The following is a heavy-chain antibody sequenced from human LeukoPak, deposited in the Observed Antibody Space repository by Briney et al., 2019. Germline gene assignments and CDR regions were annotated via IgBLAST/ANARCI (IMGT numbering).Heavy chain of an antibody. CDR2: INPNSGGT. D-gene: IGHD3-10*01. V-gene: IGHV1-2*02. CDR3: ARGRIWFGELSPEDY. Sequence: ASVKVSCKASGGTFSDYALNWVRQAPGQGLEWMGWINPNSGGTNYAQKFQGRVTMTRDTSISTAYMELSRLRSDDTAVYYCARGRIWFGELSPEDYWGQGTLVTVSS. J-gene: IGHJ4*02. CDR1: GGTFSDYA.